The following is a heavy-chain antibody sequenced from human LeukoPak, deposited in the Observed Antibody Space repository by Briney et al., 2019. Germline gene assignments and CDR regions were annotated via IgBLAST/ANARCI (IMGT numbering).Heavy chain of an antibody. Sequence: GGSLRLSCAASGFTFSDYYMSWIRQAPGKGLEWVPYISSSGSTIYYADSVEGRFTISRDNAKNSLYLQMNSLRAEDTAVYYCAREPSGYERHDFDYWGQGTLVTVSS. V-gene: IGHV3-11*01. J-gene: IGHJ4*02. CDR3: AREPSGYERHDFDY. D-gene: IGHD5-12*01. CDR1: GFTFSDYY. CDR2: ISSSGSTI.